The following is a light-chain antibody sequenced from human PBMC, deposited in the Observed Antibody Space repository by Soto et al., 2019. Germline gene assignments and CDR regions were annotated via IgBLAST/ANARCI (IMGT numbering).Light chain of an antibody. V-gene: IGKV3-20*01. CDR2: GAS. CDR3: QQYGSSQYT. J-gene: IGKJ2*01. Sequence: EIVLTQSPGTLSLSPGERATLSCRASQSVNNNYLAWYQQKPGQAPRLLIYGASSRATGIPDRFSGSGSVTDITLTISSLEPEDFSVYYCQQYGSSQYTFGQGTKLEIK. CDR1: QSVNNNY.